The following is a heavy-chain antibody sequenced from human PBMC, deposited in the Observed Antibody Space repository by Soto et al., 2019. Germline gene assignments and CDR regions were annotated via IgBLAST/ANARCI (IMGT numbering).Heavy chain of an antibody. J-gene: IGHJ3*02. V-gene: IGHV4-59*01. CDR2: IYYSGST. D-gene: IGHD3-22*01. CDR3: ARGLISGYYLYDAFHI. Sequence: PSETLSLTCTVSGGSISSYYWSWIRQPPGKGLEWIGYIYYSGSTNYNPSLKSRVTISVDTSKNQFSLKLSSVTAADTAVYYCARGLISGYYLYDAFHIWGQWTMVTVSS. CDR1: GGSISSYY.